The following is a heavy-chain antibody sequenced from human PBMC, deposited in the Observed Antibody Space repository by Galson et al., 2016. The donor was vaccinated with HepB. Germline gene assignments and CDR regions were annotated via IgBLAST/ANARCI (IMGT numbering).Heavy chain of an antibody. CDR1: EGTFSKYA. CDR3: SRGDSRTQYEILSGYPSTRTPVFFDY. J-gene: IGHJ4*02. CDR2: IIPNSDTV. V-gene: IGHV1-69*06. D-gene: IGHD3-9*01. Sequence: SVKVSCKVSEGTFSKYAINWVRQAPRQGPEWMGGIIPNSDTVKVAQKFQGTVNTVASKSTNTAYMELSRLTSEDSAIYYCSRGDSRTQYEILSGYPSTRTPVFFDYWGQGTPVTVSS.